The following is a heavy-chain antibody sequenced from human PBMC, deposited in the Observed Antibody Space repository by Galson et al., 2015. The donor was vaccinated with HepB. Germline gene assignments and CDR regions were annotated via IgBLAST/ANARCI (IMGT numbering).Heavy chain of an antibody. CDR3: ASGGHYYGSGSRSGFDY. V-gene: IGHV1-69*13. Sequence: SVKVSCKASGGTFSSYAISWVRQAPGQGLEWMGGIIPIFGTANYAQKFQGRVTITADESTSTAYMELSSLRSEDTAVYYCASGGHYYGSGSRSGFDYWGQGTLVTVSS. J-gene: IGHJ4*02. CDR2: IIPIFGTA. CDR1: GGTFSSYA. D-gene: IGHD3-10*01.